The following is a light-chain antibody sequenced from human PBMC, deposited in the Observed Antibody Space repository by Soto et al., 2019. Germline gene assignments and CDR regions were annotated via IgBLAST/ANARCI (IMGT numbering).Light chain of an antibody. J-gene: IGKJ3*01. CDR3: QQYNTWPLT. Sequence: ETVMTQSPATLSVSPGERPTLSCRASQSVSSNLAWYQQKPGQAPRLLIYDASTSATGIPARFSGSGSGTEFPLTIGSLQSADFAVYYCQQYNTWPLTFGPGTKVDIK. CDR1: QSVSSN. CDR2: DAS. V-gene: IGKV3-15*01.